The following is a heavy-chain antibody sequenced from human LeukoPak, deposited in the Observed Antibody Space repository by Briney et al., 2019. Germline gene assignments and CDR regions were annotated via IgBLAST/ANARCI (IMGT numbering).Heavy chain of an antibody. CDR1: GYTFTGYF. V-gene: IGHV1-2*02. Sequence: ASVKVSCKASGYTFTGYFIHWVRRAPGQGLEWMGWINPNSGGTNYAQKFQGRVTMTRDTSISTAYMELSRLRSDDTAVYYCAREIAVADLTFDYWGQGTLVTVSS. CDR3: AREIAVADLTFDY. J-gene: IGHJ4*02. D-gene: IGHD6-19*01. CDR2: INPNSGGT.